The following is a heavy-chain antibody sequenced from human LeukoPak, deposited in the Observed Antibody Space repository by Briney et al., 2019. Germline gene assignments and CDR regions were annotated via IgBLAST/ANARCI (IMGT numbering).Heavy chain of an antibody. CDR3: ATEMAAMVY. V-gene: IGHV3-74*01. CDR1: GFTFSRYW. D-gene: IGHD2-2*01. Sequence: GGTLRLSCAASGFTFSRYWMHWGRQAPGRGLGWGSRIDTDGSSTTYADSVKGRFTISRDNAKSTLYLPMNSLRAEDTAVSYWATEMAAMVYWGQGTLVTVSS. J-gene: IGHJ4*02. CDR2: IDTDGSST.